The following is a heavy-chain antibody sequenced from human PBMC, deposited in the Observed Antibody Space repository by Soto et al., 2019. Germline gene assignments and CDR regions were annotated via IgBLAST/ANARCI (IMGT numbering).Heavy chain of an antibody. Sequence: GASVKVSCKASGYTFTSYAMHWVRQAPGQRLEWMGWINAGNGNTKYSQKFQGRVTITRDTSASTAYMELSSLRSGDTAVYYCARHRLGSSSAGNDYWGQGTLVTVSS. D-gene: IGHD6-6*01. CDR1: GYTFTSYA. V-gene: IGHV1-3*01. CDR3: ARHRLGSSSAGNDY. CDR2: INAGNGNT. J-gene: IGHJ4*02.